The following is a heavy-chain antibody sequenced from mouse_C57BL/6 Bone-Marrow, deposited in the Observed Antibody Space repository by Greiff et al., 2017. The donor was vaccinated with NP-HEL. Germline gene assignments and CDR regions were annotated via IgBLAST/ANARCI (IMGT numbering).Heavy chain of an antibody. D-gene: IGHD1-1*01. J-gene: IGHJ3*01. CDR3: ARSELPAWFAY. CDR1: GFNIKDYY. V-gene: IGHV14-2*01. CDR2: IDPEDGET. Sequence: EVQLQQSGAELVKPGASVKLSCTASGFNIKDYYMHWVKQRTEQGLEWIGRIDPEDGETKYVPKFQGKATITADTSSNTAYLQLSSLTSEDTAVYYCARSELPAWFAYWGQGTLVTVSA.